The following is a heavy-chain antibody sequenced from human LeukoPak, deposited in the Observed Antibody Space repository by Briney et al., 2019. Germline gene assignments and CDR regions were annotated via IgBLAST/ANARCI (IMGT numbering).Heavy chain of an antibody. CDR2: IYPGDSDN. V-gene: IGHV5-51*01. Sequence: GESLKISCKGSGYSFTSYWIGWGRQMPGKGLEWMGIIYPGDSDNRYSPSFQGQVPIPADKSISTAYLQWSSLKASDTAMYYCARHRYYDSSGYYPNLYYYYYYYMDVWGKGTTVTVSS. D-gene: IGHD3-22*01. CDR1: GYSFTSYW. J-gene: IGHJ6*03. CDR3: ARHRYYDSSGYYPNLYYYYYYYMDV.